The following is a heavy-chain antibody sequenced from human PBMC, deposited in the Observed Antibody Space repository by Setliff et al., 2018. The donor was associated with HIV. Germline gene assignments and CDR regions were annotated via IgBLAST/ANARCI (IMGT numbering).Heavy chain of an antibody. CDR3: AKMAGRDGYDDAVDN. V-gene: IGHV3-11*01. Sequence: GSLRLSCAVSGFSFSDYFMTWIRQAPGKGLERVSYISGSGGVMAYADSVKGRFSISRDNAKKSLYLQMNSLRVEDTAVYYCAKMAGRDGYDDAVDNWGQGTMVTVSS. D-gene: IGHD5-12*01. CDR1: GFSFSDYF. J-gene: IGHJ3*02. CDR2: ISGSGGVM.